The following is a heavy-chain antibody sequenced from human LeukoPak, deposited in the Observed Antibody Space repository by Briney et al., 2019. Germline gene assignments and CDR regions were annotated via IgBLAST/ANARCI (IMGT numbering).Heavy chain of an antibody. V-gene: IGHV3-7*01. J-gene: IGHJ4*02. CDR3: ARGHYGDQRQ. Sequence: GGSLRLSCVGSGFPFNTFWINWVRHTPGEGLEWVANINGDGSEENYADSVKGRFTISRDNAKNSVYLQMNSLSADDTGVYFCARGHYGDQRQWGQGTLVTVSS. D-gene: IGHD4-17*01. CDR2: INGDGSEE. CDR1: GFPFNTFW.